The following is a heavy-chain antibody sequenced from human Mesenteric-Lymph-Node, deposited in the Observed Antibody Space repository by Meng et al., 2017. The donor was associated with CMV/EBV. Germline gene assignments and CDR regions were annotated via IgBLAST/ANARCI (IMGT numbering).Heavy chain of an antibody. D-gene: IGHD1-26*01. Sequence: GESLKISCQGSGYAFATYWISWVRQMPGKGLELMGIIYPGDSDTRYSPSFQGQVTISADKSISTAYLQWSSLKASDTALYYCAKSQHYSGSYYDFWGQGTLVTVSS. CDR3: AKSQHYSGSYYDF. CDR2: IYPGDSDT. J-gene: IGHJ4*02. V-gene: IGHV5-51*01. CDR1: GYAFATYW.